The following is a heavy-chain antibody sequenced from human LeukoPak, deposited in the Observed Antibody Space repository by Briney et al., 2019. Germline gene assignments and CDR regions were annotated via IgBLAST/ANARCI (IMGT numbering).Heavy chain of an antibody. CDR3: ARDSYSGSYSHLY. CDR2: INPNSGGT. V-gene: IGHV1-2*06. CDR1: GYTFTGYY. J-gene: IGHJ4*02. D-gene: IGHD1-26*01. Sequence: ASVKVSCKASGYTFTGYYMYWVRQAPGQGLEWKGRINPNSGGTNYAQKFQGRVTMTRDTSISTAYMELSRLRSDDTAVYYCARDSYSGSYSHLYWGQGTLVTVSS.